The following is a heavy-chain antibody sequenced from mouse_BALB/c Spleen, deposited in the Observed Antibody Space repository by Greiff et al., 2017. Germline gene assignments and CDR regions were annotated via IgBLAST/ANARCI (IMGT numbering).Heavy chain of an antibody. CDR3: ARQMGYLAMDY. CDR2: ISSGGSYT. V-gene: IGHV5-6*01. Sequence: EVQLQESGGDLVKPGGSLKLSCAASGFTFSSYGMSWVRQTPDKRLEWVATISSGGSYTYYPDSVKGRFTISRDNAKNTLYLQMSSLKSEDTAMYYCARQMGYLAMDYWGQGTSVTVSS. CDR1: GFTFSSYG. J-gene: IGHJ4*01. D-gene: IGHD3-1*01.